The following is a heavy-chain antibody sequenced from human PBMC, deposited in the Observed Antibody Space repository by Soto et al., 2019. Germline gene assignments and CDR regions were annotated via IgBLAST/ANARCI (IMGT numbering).Heavy chain of an antibody. CDR3: ARWVTCSGGRCYSAGDYGMDV. V-gene: IGHV3-30*01. Sequence: DSVKGRFTISRDNSKNTLYLQMNSLRAEDTAVYYCARWVTCSGGRCYSAGDYGMDVWGQGTTVTVSS. D-gene: IGHD2-15*01. J-gene: IGHJ6*02.